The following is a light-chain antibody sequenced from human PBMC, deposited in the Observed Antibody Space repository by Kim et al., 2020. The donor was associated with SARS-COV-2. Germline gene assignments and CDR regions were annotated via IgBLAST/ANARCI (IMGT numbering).Light chain of an antibody. CDR1: KLGDKY. CDR3: RAWDSSTAVV. J-gene: IGLJ2*01. Sequence: SYELTQPPSVSVSPGQTASITCSGDKLGDKYACWYQQKPGQSPVLVIYQDSKRPSGIPERFSGSNSGNTATLTISGTQAMDEADYYCRAWDSSTAVVFGGGTQLTVL. CDR2: QDS. V-gene: IGLV3-1*01.